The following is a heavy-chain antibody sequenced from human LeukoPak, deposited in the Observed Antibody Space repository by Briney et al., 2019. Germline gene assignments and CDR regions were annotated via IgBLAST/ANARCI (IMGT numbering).Heavy chain of an antibody. CDR3: AKDRAEVGATTFDY. CDR2: ISWNSGSI. V-gene: IGHV3-9*01. Sequence: PGGSLRLSCAASGFTFDDYAMHWVRQAPGKGLEWVSGISWNSGSIGYADSEKGRFTISRDNAKNSLYLQMNSLRAEDTALYYCAKDRAEVGATTFDYWGQGTLVTVSS. J-gene: IGHJ4*02. CDR1: GFTFDDYA. D-gene: IGHD1-26*01.